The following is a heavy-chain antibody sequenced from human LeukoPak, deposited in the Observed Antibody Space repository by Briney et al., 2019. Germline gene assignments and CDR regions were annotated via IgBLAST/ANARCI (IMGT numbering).Heavy chain of an antibody. CDR2: IYSGGAT. Sequence: PGGSLRLSCAASGFTVSNNYMSWGRQAPGKGLEWVSVIYSGGATYYADSVKGRFTISRDNSKNTLYLQMNSLRAEDTAVYYCARGNSGAFDIWGQGTMVTVSS. CDR1: GFTVSNNY. J-gene: IGHJ3*02. CDR3: ARGNSGAFDI. D-gene: IGHD3-10*01. V-gene: IGHV3-66*01.